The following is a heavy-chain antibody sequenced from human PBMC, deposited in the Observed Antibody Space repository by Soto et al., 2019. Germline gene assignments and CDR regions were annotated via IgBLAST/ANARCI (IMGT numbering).Heavy chain of an antibody. Sequence: SVKVSCKASGGTFSSYAISWVRQAPGQGLEWMGGIIPIFGTANYAQKFQGRVTITADESTSTAYMELSSLRSEDTAVYYCARATVVAAHYYYYGMDVWGQGTTVTVSS. CDR1: GGTFSSYA. CDR3: ARATVVAAHYYYYGMDV. V-gene: IGHV1-69*13. J-gene: IGHJ6*02. D-gene: IGHD2-15*01. CDR2: IIPIFGTA.